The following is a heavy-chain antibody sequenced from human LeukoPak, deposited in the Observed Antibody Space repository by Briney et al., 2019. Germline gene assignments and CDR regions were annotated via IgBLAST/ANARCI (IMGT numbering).Heavy chain of an antibody. J-gene: IGHJ5*02. CDR2: VHHSGST. CDR3: ARQVAALGWVNWFDP. V-gene: IGHV4-59*11. Sequence: SETLSLTCTVSGDSINSHDWSWLRQSPDKRLEWIWYVHHSGSTNYNPSLKSPGTISVDTPKNQCSLQLTSAPAAATAVYYCARQVAALGWVNWFDPWGQGTLVTVSS. D-gene: IGHD6-6*01. CDR1: GDSINSHD.